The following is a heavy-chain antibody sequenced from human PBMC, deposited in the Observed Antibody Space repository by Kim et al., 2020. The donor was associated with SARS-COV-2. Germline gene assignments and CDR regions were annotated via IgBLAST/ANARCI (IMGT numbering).Heavy chain of an antibody. Sequence: SNKKDADTVKGRLTITRDNSKTTLYLQRNSPRAEDTAVYYCARDSYGMDVWGQGTTVTVSS. CDR3: ARDSYGMDV. CDR2: SNK. J-gene: IGHJ6*02. V-gene: IGHV3-30*01.